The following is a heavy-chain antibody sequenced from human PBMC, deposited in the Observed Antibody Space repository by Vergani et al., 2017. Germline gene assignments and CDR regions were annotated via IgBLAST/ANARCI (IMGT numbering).Heavy chain of an antibody. CDR3: ARTQWDSSSAGVLDY. Sequence: QVQLVQSGAEVKKPGASVKVSCKASGYTFTSYGITWVRQAPGQGLEWMGWINTNTGNPTYAQGFTGRFVFALDTSVSTAYLQISSLKAEDTAVYYCARTQWDSSSAGVLDYWGQGTLVTVSS. D-gene: IGHD6-6*01. CDR1: GYTFTSYG. V-gene: IGHV7-4-1*02. CDR2: INTNTGNP. J-gene: IGHJ4*02.